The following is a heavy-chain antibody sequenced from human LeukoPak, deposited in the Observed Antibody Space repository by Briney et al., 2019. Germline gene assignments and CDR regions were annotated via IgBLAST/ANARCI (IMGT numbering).Heavy chain of an antibody. D-gene: IGHD2-2*02. Sequence: GGSLRLSCAVSGFTFSSYSMNWVRQAPGKGLEWVSSISSSSSYIYYADSVKGRFTISRDNAKNSLYLQMNSLRAEDTAVYYCARAYCSSTSCYTFIFDYWGQGTLVTVSS. V-gene: IGHV3-21*01. CDR3: ARAYCSSTSCYTFIFDY. CDR1: GFTFSSYS. CDR2: ISSSSSYI. J-gene: IGHJ4*02.